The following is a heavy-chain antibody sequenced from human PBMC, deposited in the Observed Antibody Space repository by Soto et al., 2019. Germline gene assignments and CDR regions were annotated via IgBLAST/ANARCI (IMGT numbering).Heavy chain of an antibody. D-gene: IGHD2-15*01. CDR1: GYSFSNYA. Sequence: GAVKVSCKASGYSFSNYAMHWVRQAPGQRLEWMGWINAGNGNTKYPQKFQDRVTITRDTSASTAYMELSSLRSEDTAVYYCAKGGNIAVVVADYGMDVWGQGTTVTVSS. CDR2: INAGNGNT. J-gene: IGHJ6*02. CDR3: AKGGNIAVVVADYGMDV. V-gene: IGHV1-3*01.